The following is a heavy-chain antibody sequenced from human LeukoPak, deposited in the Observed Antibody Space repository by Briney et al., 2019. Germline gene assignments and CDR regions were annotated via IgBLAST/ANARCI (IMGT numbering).Heavy chain of an antibody. CDR3: ARGRSLY. Sequence: GGSLRLSCAASGFTFSSYSMNWVRQAPGKGLEWVSYISSRSSTIYYADSVKGRFTISRDNAKNSLYLQMNSLRAEDTAVYYCARGRSLYWGQGTLVTVSS. D-gene: IGHD3-16*01. V-gene: IGHV3-48*04. CDR1: GFTFSSYS. CDR2: ISSRSSTI. J-gene: IGHJ4*02.